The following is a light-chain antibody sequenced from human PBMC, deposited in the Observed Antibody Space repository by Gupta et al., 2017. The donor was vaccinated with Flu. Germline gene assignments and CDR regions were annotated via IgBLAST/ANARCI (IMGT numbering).Light chain of an antibody. CDR3: AAWDDSLNGVV. J-gene: IGLJ2*01. CDR2: SNN. Sequence: QSVLTQPPSASGTPGQRVTISCSGSSSNIGSNTVNWYQQLPGTAPKLLSYSNNQRPSGVPDRFSGSKSGTSASLAISGLQSEDEADDDCAAWDDSLNGVVFGGGTKLTV. CDR1: SSNIGSNT. V-gene: IGLV1-44*01.